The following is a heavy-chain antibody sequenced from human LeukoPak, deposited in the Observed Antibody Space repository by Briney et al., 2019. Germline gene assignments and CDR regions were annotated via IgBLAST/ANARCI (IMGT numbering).Heavy chain of an antibody. Sequence: SETLSLTCTVSGGSISSYYWSWIRQPPGKGLDWIGYIYYSGSTNYNPSLKSRVTISVDTSKNQFSLKLSSVTAADTAVYYCASAPKYGDYYFDYWGQGTLVTVSS. J-gene: IGHJ4*02. CDR3: ASAPKYGDYYFDY. CDR1: GGSISSYY. CDR2: IYYSGST. D-gene: IGHD4-17*01. V-gene: IGHV4-59*01.